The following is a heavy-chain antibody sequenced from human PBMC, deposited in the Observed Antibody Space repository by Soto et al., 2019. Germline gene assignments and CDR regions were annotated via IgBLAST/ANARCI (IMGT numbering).Heavy chain of an antibody. J-gene: IGHJ4*02. CDR1: GFTFSSYS. V-gene: IGHV3-21*01. Sequence: PGGSLRLSCAASGFTFSSYSMNWVRQAPGKGLEWVSSISSSSSYIYYADSVKGRFTISRDNAKNSLYLQMNSLRAEDTAVYYCARASSPMLARLHSVYFDYWGQGTLVTVSS. CDR3: ARASSPMLARLHSVYFDY. CDR2: ISSSSSYI. D-gene: IGHD3-10*02.